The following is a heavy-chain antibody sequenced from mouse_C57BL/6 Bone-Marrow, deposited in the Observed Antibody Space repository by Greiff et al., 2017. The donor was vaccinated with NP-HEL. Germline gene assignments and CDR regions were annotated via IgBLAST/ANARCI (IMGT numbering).Heavy chain of an antibody. Sequence: VQLQQSGPELVKPGASVKISCKASGYSFTGYYMNWVKQSPEKSLEWIGEINPSTGGTTYNPKFKAKVTFTVDTSSNTAYNQHKSLTSEDSAVYYCSSYYSNYYFDYWGQGTTLTVSS. CDR1: GYSFTGYY. CDR3: SSYYSNYYFDY. CDR2: INPSTGGT. J-gene: IGHJ2*01. D-gene: IGHD2-5*01. V-gene: IGHV1-42*01.